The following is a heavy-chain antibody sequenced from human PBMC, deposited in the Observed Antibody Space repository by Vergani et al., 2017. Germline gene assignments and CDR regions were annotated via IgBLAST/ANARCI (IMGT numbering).Heavy chain of an antibody. CDR3: ARENRGYCDSSGHWYFDL. V-gene: IGHV1-69*01. CDR2: IIPIFGTA. D-gene: IGHD3-22*01. CDR1: GGTFSSYA. J-gene: IGHJ2*01. Sequence: QVQLVQSGAEVKKPGSSVKVSCKASGGTFSSYAISWVRQAPGQGLEWMGGIIPIFGTANYAQKFQGRVTITADESTSTAYMELSSLRSEDTAVYYCARENRGYCDSSGHWYFDLWGRGTLVTVSS.